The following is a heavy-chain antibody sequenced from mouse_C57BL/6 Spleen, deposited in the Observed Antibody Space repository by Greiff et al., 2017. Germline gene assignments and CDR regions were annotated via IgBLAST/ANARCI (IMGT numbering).Heavy chain of an antibody. CDR2: IDPANGDT. D-gene: IGHD1-1*01. J-gene: IGHJ2*01. CDR1: GFNIKDDY. Sequence: VQLKESGAELVRPGASVKLSCTASGFNIKDDYMHWVKQRPEQGLEWIGWIDPANGDTEYASKFQGKATITADTSSNTAYLQLSSLTSEDTAVYDCTRYYYGSSPFDYWGQGTTLTVSS. CDR3: TRYYYGSSPFDY. V-gene: IGHV14-4*01.